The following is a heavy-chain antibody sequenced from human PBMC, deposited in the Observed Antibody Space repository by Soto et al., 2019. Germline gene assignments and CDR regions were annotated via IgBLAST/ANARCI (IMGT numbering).Heavy chain of an antibody. V-gene: IGHV3-21*01. CDR1: GFTFSSYS. J-gene: IGHJ1*01. CDR3: ARAGGIAAREYFQH. CDR2: ISSSSYI. Sequence: GGSLRLSCAASGFTFSSYSMNWVRQAPGKGLEWVSSISSSSYIYYADSVKGRFTISRDNAKNSLYLQMNSLRAEDTAVYYCARAGGIAAREYFQHWGQGTLVTVSS. D-gene: IGHD6-6*01.